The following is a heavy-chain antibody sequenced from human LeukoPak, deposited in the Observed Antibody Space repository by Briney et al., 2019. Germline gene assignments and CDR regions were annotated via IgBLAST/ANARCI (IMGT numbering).Heavy chain of an antibody. CDR3: AREFDSMVVVAATEFDYYYYMDV. CDR2: IIPIFGTA. CDR1: GGTFSSYA. Sequence: SVKVSCKASGGTFSSYAISWVRQAPGQGLEWMGGIIPIFGTANYAQKFQGRVTITADESTSTAYMELSSLRSEDTAVYYCAREFDSMVVVAATEFDYYYYMDVWGKGTTVTVSS. V-gene: IGHV1-69*01. J-gene: IGHJ6*03. D-gene: IGHD2-15*01.